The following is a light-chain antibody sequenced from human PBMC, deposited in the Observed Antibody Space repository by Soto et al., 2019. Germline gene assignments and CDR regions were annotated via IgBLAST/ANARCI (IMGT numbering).Light chain of an antibody. CDR1: QSVLYSSNNKNY. Sequence: DIVMTQSPDSLAVSLGERATINCKSSQSVLYSSNNKNYLTWYQQKPGQPPKLVIYWASTRESGVPDRFSGSGSGTDFTLTISSLQAEDVAVYYCQQYYSIPPTFGGGTKVEIK. J-gene: IGKJ4*01. CDR2: WAS. CDR3: QQYYSIPPT. V-gene: IGKV4-1*01.